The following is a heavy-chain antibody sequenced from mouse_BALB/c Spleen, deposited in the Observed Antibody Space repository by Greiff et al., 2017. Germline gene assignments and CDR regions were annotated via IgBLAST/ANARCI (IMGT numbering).Heavy chain of an antibody. CDR1: GYSFTSYW. Sequence: EVQLQQSGTVLARPGASVKMSCKASGYSFTSYWMHWVKQRPGQGLEWIGAIYPGNSDTSYNQKFKGKAKLTAVTSASTAYMELSSLTNEDSAVYYCTRSLYGSSYGCAYWGQGTLVTVSA. V-gene: IGHV1-5*01. CDR2: IYPGNSDT. J-gene: IGHJ3*01. CDR3: TRSLYGSSYGCAY. D-gene: IGHD1-1*01.